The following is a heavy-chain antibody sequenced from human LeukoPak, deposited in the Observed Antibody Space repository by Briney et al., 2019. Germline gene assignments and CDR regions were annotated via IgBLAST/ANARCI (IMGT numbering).Heavy chain of an antibody. Sequence: ASVKVSCKASGYTFTGYYMHWVRQAPGQGVEWMGWINPNSGGTNYAQKFQGRVTMTRDTSISTAYMELSRLRSDDTAVYYCARDGAPPGIAAAGHFDYWGQGTLVTVSS. CDR3: ARDGAPPGIAAAGHFDY. CDR1: GYTFTGYY. V-gene: IGHV1-2*02. CDR2: INPNSGGT. J-gene: IGHJ4*02. D-gene: IGHD6-13*01.